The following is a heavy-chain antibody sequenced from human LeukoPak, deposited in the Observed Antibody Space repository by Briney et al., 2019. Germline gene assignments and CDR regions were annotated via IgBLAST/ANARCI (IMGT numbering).Heavy chain of an antibody. J-gene: IGHJ3*01. V-gene: IGHV3-74*01. CDR3: VRDGLLWYGGAT. CDR2: LNSDGTRI. Sequence: PGGSLRLSCSASGFSISSYWMHWVRQVPGKGPVWVSCLNSDGTRISYADSVKGRFIISRDNANNTLYLQMNSLRVEDTAVYYCVRDGLLWYGGATWGQGTVVTVSS. CDR1: GFSISSYW. D-gene: IGHD2-21*01.